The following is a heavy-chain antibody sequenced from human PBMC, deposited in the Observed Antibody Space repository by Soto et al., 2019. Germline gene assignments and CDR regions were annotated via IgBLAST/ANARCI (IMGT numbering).Heavy chain of an antibody. CDR1: GDSMSSSNW. Sequence: SETLSLTCSVSGDSMSSSNWWNWVRQPPGKGLEWIGEAHHSGRTNYNPSLKSRVTISVDTSQKLFSLKLASVTAADTAVYYCARRYGSCFDYWGQGTLVTVS. CDR3: ARRYGSCFDY. V-gene: IGHV4-4*02. CDR2: AHHSGRT. D-gene: IGHD5-18*01. J-gene: IGHJ4*02.